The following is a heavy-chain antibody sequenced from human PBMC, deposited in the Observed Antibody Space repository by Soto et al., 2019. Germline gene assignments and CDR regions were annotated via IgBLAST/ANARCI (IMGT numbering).Heavy chain of an antibody. J-gene: IGHJ4*02. D-gene: IGHD6-13*01. Sequence: GGCLRLSCAASEFSFDDYAMSWVRQAPGKGLEWVSSITYTGVSTYYVDSVKGRFTISRDNSKDTLYLQMNSLRAEDTAIYYCAKASVWYPYFDSWGQGTLVTVSS. CDR1: EFSFDDYA. V-gene: IGHV3-23*01. CDR3: AKASVWYPYFDS. CDR2: ITYTGVST.